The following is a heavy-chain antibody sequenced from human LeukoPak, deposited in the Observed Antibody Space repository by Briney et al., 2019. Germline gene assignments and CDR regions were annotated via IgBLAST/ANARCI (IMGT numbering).Heavy chain of an antibody. Sequence: GESLKISCKGSGYSFANYFIAWVRQMPGKGLEWMGIIYPGDSDTRYSPSSQGQVTISADKSINTAYLQWSSLKASDTAMYYCARRRLANKKYYYYYYGLDVWGQGTTVTVSS. CDR3: ARRRLANKKYYYYYYGLDV. D-gene: IGHD3-9*01. CDR2: IYPGDSDT. V-gene: IGHV5-51*01. J-gene: IGHJ6*02. CDR1: GYSFANYF.